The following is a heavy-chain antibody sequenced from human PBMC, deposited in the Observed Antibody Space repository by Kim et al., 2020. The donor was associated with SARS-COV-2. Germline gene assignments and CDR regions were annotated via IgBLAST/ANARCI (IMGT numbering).Heavy chain of an antibody. V-gene: IGHV3-30-3*01. CDR1: GFAFASDA. J-gene: IGHJ3*02. Sequence: GGSLRLSCAASGFAFASDAMHWVRQAPGKGLQWVAVISFAGTNTYYADSVKGRFTISRDDSKETLYLEMNSLTSEDTAVYFCARDRFCSTSRCYGALDIWGQGTTVTVSA. D-gene: IGHD2-2*01. CDR2: ISFAGTNT. CDR3: ARDRFCSTSRCYGALDI.